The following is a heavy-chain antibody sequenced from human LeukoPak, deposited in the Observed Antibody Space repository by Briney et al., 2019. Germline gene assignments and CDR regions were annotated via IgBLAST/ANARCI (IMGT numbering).Heavy chain of an antibody. Sequence: TGGSLILSCAASGFTVSSNYMSWVRQAPGKGLEWVSVIYSGGSTYYADSVKGRFTISRDNSKNTLYLQMNSLRAEDTAVYYCARGLDFWSGYTYYYYGMDVWGQGTTVTVSS. J-gene: IGHJ6*02. CDR2: IYSGGST. D-gene: IGHD3-3*01. CDR1: GFTVSSNY. V-gene: IGHV3-53*01. CDR3: ARGLDFWSGYTYYYYGMDV.